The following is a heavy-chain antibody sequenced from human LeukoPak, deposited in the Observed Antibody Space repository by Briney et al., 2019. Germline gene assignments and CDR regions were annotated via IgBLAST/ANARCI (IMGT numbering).Heavy chain of an antibody. CDR3: ACHAVRYSAYDREEDAFDI. CDR2: INHSGST. J-gene: IGHJ3*02. D-gene: IGHD5-12*01. Sequence: SETLSLTCAVYGGFFTGYYWRWIRQPPGKGLEWIGEINHSGSTKYNPSLKSRVTISVDTSTNQFFLRLTSVTAADTAVYYCACHAVRYSAYDREEDAFDIWGQGTTVTVSS. CDR1: GGFFTGYY. V-gene: IGHV4-34*01.